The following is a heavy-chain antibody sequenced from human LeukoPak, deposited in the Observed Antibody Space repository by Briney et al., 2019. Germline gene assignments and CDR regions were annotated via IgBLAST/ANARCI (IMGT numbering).Heavy chain of an antibody. J-gene: IGHJ4*02. V-gene: IGHV3-53*01. CDR3: ARIRIAAVAYYFDY. CDR2: IYSGGST. D-gene: IGHD6-13*01. Sequence: GGSLRLSCAASGFTVSSNYMSWVRQAPGKGLEWVSVIYSGGSTYYADSVKGRFTIPRDSSKNTLYLQMNSLRAEDTAVYYCARIRIAAVAYYFDYWGQGTLVTVSS. CDR1: GFTVSSNY.